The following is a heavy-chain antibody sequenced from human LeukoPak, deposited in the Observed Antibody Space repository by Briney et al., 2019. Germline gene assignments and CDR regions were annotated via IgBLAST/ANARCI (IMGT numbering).Heavy chain of an antibody. D-gene: IGHD2-21*01. CDR3: AREETGGISDY. Sequence: SETLSLTCTVSGGSISSSSYYWGWIRQPPGKGLEWIGSIYYSGSTYYNPSLKSRVTISVDTSKNQFSLKLSSVTAADTAVYYCAREETGGISDYWGQGTLVTVSS. V-gene: IGHV4-39*07. J-gene: IGHJ4*02. CDR1: GGSISSSSYY. CDR2: IYYSGST.